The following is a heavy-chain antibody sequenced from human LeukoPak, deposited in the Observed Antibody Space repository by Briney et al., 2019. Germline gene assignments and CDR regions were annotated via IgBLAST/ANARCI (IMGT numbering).Heavy chain of an antibody. J-gene: IGHJ4*02. CDR1: GGSISSSSYY. D-gene: IGHD3-16*02. Sequence: SETLSLTCTVSGGSISSSSYYWGWIRQPPGKGLEWIGEIYHSGSTNYNPSLKSRVTISVDTSKNQFSLKLSSVTAADTAVYYCARAGWYDYVWGSYRYPTYFDYWGQGTLVTVSS. CDR3: ARAGWYDYVWGSYRYPTYFDY. V-gene: IGHV4-39*07. CDR2: IYHSGST.